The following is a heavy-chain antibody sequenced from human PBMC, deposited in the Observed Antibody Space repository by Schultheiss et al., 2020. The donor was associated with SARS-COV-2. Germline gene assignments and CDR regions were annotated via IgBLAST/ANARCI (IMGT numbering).Heavy chain of an antibody. CDR2: IKSKTDGGTT. V-gene: IGHV3-15*01. Sequence: GGSLRLSCAASGFTFSNAWMSWVRQAPGKGLEWVGRIKSKTDGGTTDYAAPVKGRFTISRDDSKNTLYLQMNSLRAEDTAVYYCAKDEESYGDYWGQGTLVTVSS. CDR1: GFTFSNAW. CDR3: AKDEESYGDY. D-gene: IGHD4-17*01. J-gene: IGHJ4*02.